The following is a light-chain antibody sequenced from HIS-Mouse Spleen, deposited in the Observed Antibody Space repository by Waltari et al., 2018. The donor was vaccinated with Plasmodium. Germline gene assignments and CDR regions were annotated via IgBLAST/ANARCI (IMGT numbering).Light chain of an antibody. CDR1: QRVSSY. V-gene: IGKV3-11*01. CDR2: DAS. CDR3: QQRSNWPRVLT. Sequence: EIVLTQSPATLSLSPGERATLSCRASQRVSSYLAGYQQKPGQAPRLLIYDASNRATGIPARFSGSGSGTDFTLTISSLEPEDFAVYYCQQRSNWPRVLTFGGGTKVEIK. J-gene: IGKJ4*01.